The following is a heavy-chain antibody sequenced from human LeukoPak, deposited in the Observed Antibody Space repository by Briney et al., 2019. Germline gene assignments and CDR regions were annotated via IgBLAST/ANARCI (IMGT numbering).Heavy chain of an antibody. V-gene: IGHV3-66*02. CDR3: ARASYGGNPYYFDY. D-gene: IGHD4-23*01. Sequence: GGSLRLSCEASGFTVDNNFMSWVRQAPGTGLEWVSLINRGGSSYFADFVEGRFTISRDNSKNTVYLQMNSLRAEDTALYYCARASYGGNPYYFDYWGQGALVTVSS. J-gene: IGHJ4*02. CDR2: INRGGSS. CDR1: GFTVDNNF.